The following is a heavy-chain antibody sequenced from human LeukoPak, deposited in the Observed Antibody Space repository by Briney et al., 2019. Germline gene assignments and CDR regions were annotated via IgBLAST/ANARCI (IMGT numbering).Heavy chain of an antibody. Sequence: GGSLRLSCAASGFTFSSYGMHWVRQAPGKGLEWVAVISYDGSNKYYADSVKGRFTISRDNSKNTLYLQMNSLRAEDTAVYYCARAVLLWFGSRAFDIWGQGTMVTVSS. CDR1: GFTFSSYG. CDR2: ISYDGSNK. CDR3: ARAVLLWFGSRAFDI. V-gene: IGHV3-30*03. J-gene: IGHJ3*02. D-gene: IGHD3-10*01.